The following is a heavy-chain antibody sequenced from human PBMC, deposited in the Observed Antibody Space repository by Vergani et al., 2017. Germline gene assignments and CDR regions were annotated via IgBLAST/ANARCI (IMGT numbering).Heavy chain of an antibody. D-gene: IGHD2-2*01. J-gene: IGHJ4*02. CDR1: GFSFSIYG. V-gene: IGHV3-48*01. CDR2: ISVSSSDI. Sequence: EVQLVESGGGLVQPGGSLTLSCAASGFSFSIYGMNWVRQAPGKGLEWVSYISVSSSDITYADSVKGRLTISRDNAKNSLYPQMNSLRAEDTALYYCARAEYQLPYHYWGQGTLVTVSS. CDR3: ARAEYQLPYHY.